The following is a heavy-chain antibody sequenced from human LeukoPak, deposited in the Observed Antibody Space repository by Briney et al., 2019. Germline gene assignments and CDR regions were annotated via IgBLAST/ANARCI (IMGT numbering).Heavy chain of an antibody. CDR3: AKSPPLGATVRGVIIRPDY. V-gene: IGHV3-30-3*02. Sequence: GGSLRLSCVGSQFTFNSYALHWVRQAPGKGLEWVAVISYDGIHKYYADSVKGRFAISRDNSENRLFLLMNSLRAEDTAVYYCAKSPPLGATVRGVIIRPDYWGQGTLVTVSS. D-gene: IGHD3-10*01. CDR2: ISYDGIHK. J-gene: IGHJ4*02. CDR1: QFTFNSYA.